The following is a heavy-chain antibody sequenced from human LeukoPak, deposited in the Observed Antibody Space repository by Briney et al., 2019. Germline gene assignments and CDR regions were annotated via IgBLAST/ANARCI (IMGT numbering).Heavy chain of an antibody. CDR2: IYYSGST. J-gene: IGHJ4*02. CDR3: ASSLDIVATIRYFDY. Sequence: SETLSLTCTVSGGSISSSSYYWGWIRQPPGKGLEWIGSIYYSGSTYYNPSLKSRVTISVDTSKNQFSLKLSSVTAADTAVYYCASSLDIVATIRYFDYWGQGTLVTVSS. CDR1: GGSISSSSYY. V-gene: IGHV4-39*01. D-gene: IGHD5-12*01.